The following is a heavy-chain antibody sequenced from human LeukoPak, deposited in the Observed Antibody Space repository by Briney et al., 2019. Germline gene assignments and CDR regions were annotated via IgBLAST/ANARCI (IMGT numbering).Heavy chain of an antibody. CDR3: ARDSAPGDAYGLLGIDS. Sequence: ASVKVSCKASGYTFTGYYMHWVRQAPGQGLEWMGWINPNSGGTNYAQKFQGRVTMTRDTSISTAYMELSRLRSDDTAVYYCARDSAPGDAYGLLGIDSWGQGTLVTVSS. V-gene: IGHV1-2*02. CDR1: GYTFTGYY. J-gene: IGHJ4*02. D-gene: IGHD3-10*01. CDR2: INPNSGGT.